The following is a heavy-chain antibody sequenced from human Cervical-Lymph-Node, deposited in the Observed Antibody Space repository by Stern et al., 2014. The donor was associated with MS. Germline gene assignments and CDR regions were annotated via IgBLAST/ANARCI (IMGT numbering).Heavy chain of an antibody. CDR1: GGSISSSGYY. V-gene: IGHV4-61*02. Sequence: VQLVESGPGLVKPSQTLSLTCTVSGGSISSSGYYWSWIRQPADKGLEWIGRIHDSGSTYYNPSLKRRVTISMDTAQNQLSLKLPSVTAADTAVYYCATTRWDLFTWNWFDPWGQGTLVTVSS. J-gene: IGHJ5*02. CDR3: ATTRWDLFTWNWFDP. D-gene: IGHD1-26*01. CDR2: IHDSGST.